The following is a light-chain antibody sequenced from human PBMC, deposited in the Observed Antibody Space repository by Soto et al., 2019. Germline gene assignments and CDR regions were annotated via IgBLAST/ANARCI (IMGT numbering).Light chain of an antibody. CDR2: EVT. V-gene: IGLV2-8*01. CDR3: SSYAGSNSFEVI. J-gene: IGLJ2*01. CDR1: SSDVGGYKY. Sequence: QSALTQPPSASGSPGQSVTISCTGTSSDVGGYKYVSWYQQHPGKAPKLMIYEVTKRPSGVPDRFSGSKSGNTASLTVSGLQAEDEADYYCSSYAGSNSFEVIFGGGTKLTVL.